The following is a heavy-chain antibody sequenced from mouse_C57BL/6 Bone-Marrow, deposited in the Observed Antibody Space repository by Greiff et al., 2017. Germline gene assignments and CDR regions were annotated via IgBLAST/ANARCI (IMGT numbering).Heavy chain of an antibody. D-gene: IGHD2-1*01. J-gene: IGHJ3*01. Sequence: QVQLQPSGAELARPGASVKLSCKASGYTFTSYGISWVKQRTGQGLEWIGEIYPRSGNTYYNEKFKGKATLTADKSSSTAYMELRSLTSEDSAVYFCARDYYGNYERFAYWGQGTLVTVSA. V-gene: IGHV1-81*01. CDR1: GYTFTSYG. CDR2: IYPRSGNT. CDR3: ARDYYGNYERFAY.